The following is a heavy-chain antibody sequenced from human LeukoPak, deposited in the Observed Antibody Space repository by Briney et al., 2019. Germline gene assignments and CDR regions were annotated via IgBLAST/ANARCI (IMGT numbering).Heavy chain of an antibody. CDR1: GFTFSNYG. CDR2: IWHDGSQK. Sequence: QSGGSLRLSCAAFGFTFSNYGMHWVRRAPGKGLEWVAVIWHDGSQKSSADSVKGRFSISRDNSRDTLYLQMDSLRAEDTAMYYCARDDRTAVFGTGIVDPWGQGTLVTVSS. V-gene: IGHV3-33*01. D-gene: IGHD6-19*01. J-gene: IGHJ5*02. CDR3: ARDDRTAVFGTGIVDP.